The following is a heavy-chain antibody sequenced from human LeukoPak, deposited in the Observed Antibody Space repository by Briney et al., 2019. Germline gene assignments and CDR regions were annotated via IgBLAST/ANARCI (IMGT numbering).Heavy chain of an antibody. CDR2: ISSSSSTI. V-gene: IGHV3-48*01. D-gene: IGHD3-22*01. J-gene: IGHJ4*02. CDR3: ASENYYDSSGYYY. Sequence: GGPLRLSCAASGFTFSSYSMNWVRQAPGKGLEWVSYISSSSSTIYYADSAKGRFTISRDNAKNSLYLQMNSLRAEDTAVYYCASENYYDSSGYYYWGQGTLVTVSS. CDR1: GFTFSSYS.